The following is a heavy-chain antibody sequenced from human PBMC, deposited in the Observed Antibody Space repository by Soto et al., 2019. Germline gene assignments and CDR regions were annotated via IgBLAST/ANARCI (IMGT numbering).Heavy chain of an antibody. J-gene: IGHJ4*02. CDR3: ARDRQWLALEFDY. D-gene: IGHD6-19*01. Sequence: ASVKVSCKASGYTFTSYAMRWVRQAPGQRLEWMGWINAGNGNTKYSQKFQGRVTITRDTSASTAYMELSSLRSEDTAVYYCARDRQWLALEFDYWGQGTLVTVSS. CDR2: INAGNGNT. CDR1: GYTFTSYA. V-gene: IGHV1-3*01.